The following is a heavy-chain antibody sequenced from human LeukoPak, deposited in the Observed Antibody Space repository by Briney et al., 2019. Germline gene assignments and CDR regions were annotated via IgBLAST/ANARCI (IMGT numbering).Heavy chain of an antibody. CDR3: ATYLTLDST. Sequence: PGGSLRLSCAASGFSFNSYSMNWVRQAPGKGLVWVARINSDGNIISYADSVKGRFTISRDNAKNTLYLQMSSLRAEDTAVYYCATYLTLDSTWGQGTLVSVSS. CDR2: INSDGNII. D-gene: IGHD6-13*01. V-gene: IGHV3-74*01. J-gene: IGHJ5*02. CDR1: GFSFNSYS.